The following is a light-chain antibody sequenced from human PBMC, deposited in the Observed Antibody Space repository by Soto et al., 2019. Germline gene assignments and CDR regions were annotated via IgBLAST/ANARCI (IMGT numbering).Light chain of an antibody. CDR1: QSHVYSDGNIY. J-gene: IGKJ5*01. CDR2: KVS. Sequence: DVVLTQSPLSLPVTLGQPASISCRSTQSHVYSDGNIYLNWFQQRPGQSPRRLIYKVSNRDSGVPDRFSGSGSGTDFTLKISRVEAEDVGVYYCMQGTHWPPITFGQGTRLEIK. V-gene: IGKV2-30*01. CDR3: MQGTHWPPIT.